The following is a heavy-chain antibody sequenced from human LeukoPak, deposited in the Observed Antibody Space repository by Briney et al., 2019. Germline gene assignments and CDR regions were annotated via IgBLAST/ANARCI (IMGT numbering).Heavy chain of an antibody. V-gene: IGHV1-2*02. J-gene: IGHJ4*02. CDR1: GYTFTGYY. D-gene: IGHD2-21*02. CDR3: ARLGGPFCGGDCYPEY. CDR2: INPNSGGT. Sequence: ASVKVSCKASGYTFTGYYMHWVRQAPGQGLEWMGWINPNSGGTNYAQKFQGRVTMTRDTSIRTAYMELSRLRSDDTAVYYCARLGGPFCGGDCYPEYWGQGTLVTVSS.